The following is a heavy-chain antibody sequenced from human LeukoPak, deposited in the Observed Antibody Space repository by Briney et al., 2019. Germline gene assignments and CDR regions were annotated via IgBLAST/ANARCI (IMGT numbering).Heavy chain of an antibody. CDR1: GGSISSYY. V-gene: IGHV4-59*01. CDR2: IYYSGST. D-gene: IGHD3-22*01. CDR3: ARELYDSSGYDYGMDV. J-gene: IGHJ6*02. Sequence: SETLSLTCTVSGGSISSYYWSWLRQPPGKGLEWSGYIYYSGSTNYHPSLKSRVTISVHTSKHQCTLKLSSVTAADTAVDYCARELYDSSGYDYGMDVWGQGTTVTVSS.